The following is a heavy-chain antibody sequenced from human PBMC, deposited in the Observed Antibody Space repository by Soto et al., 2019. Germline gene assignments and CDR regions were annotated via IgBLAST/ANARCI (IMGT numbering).Heavy chain of an antibody. Sequence: GGSLRLSCAASGFTFSSYGMHWVRQAPGKGLEWVAVIWYDGSNKYYADSVKGRFTISRDNSKNTLYLQMNSLRAEDTAVYYCARDSPSGSGAFDIWGQGTMVT. D-gene: IGHD1-26*01. J-gene: IGHJ3*02. CDR3: ARDSPSGSGAFDI. CDR2: IWYDGSNK. V-gene: IGHV3-33*01. CDR1: GFTFSSYG.